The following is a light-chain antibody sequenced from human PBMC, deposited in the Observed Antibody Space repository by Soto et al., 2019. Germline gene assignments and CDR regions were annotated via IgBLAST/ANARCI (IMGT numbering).Light chain of an antibody. CDR3: CSYAGSYILDV. CDR1: SSDVGGYNY. CDR2: DVS. V-gene: IGLV2-11*01. J-gene: IGLJ1*01. Sequence: QSALTQPRSASGSPGQSVTISCTGTSSDVGGYNYVSWYQQHPGKAPKFMIFDVSKRPSGVPDRFSGSKSGNTASLTISGLQAEDEADYYCCSYAGSYILDVFGTGTKLTVL.